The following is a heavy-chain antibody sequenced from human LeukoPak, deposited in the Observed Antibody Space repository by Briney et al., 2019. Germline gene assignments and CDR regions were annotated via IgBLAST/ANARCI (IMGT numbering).Heavy chain of an antibody. D-gene: IGHD5-12*01. CDR1: GYTFTSYD. CDR2: MNPNSGNT. CDR3: ARDPYSGYEPFDY. J-gene: IGHJ4*02. V-gene: IGHV1-8*01. Sequence: ASVKVSCKASGYTFTSYDINWVRQATGQGLEWMGWMNPNSGNTGYAQKLQGRVTMTTDTSTSTAYMELRSLRSDDTAVYYCARDPYSGYEPFDYWGQGTLVTVSS.